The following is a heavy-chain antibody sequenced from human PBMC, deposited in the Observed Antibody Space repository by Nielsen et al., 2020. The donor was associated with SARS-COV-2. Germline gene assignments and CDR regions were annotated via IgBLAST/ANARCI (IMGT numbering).Heavy chain of an antibody. CDR3: AKDVAVAGIYYFDY. J-gene: IGHJ4*02. V-gene: IGHV3-30*18. Sequence: VRQAPGKGLEWVAVISYDGSNKYYADSVKGRFTISRDNSKNTLYLQMNSLRAEDTAVYYCAKDVAVAGIYYFDYWGQGTLVTVSS. CDR2: ISYDGSNK. D-gene: IGHD6-19*01.